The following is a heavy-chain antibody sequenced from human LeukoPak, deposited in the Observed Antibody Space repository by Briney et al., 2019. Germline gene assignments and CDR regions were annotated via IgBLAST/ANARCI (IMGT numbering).Heavy chain of an antibody. D-gene: IGHD2-21*02. CDR1: GDSFSSDSYY. V-gene: IGHV4-30-2*06. Sequence: PSQTLSLTCTVSGDSFSSDSYYWNWIRQSPGKGPEWIGNIYRGRTRFNPALTRRVTISLDMSTTKVSLNLASVTAADTARYYCARELEYSDFYYWGQGILV. J-gene: IGHJ4*02. CDR3: ARELEYSDFYY. CDR2: IYRGRT.